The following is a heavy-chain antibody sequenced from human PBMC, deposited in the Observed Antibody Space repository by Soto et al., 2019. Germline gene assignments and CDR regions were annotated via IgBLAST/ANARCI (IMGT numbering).Heavy chain of an antibody. Sequence: QVQLVQSGAEVKKPGASVKVSCKASGYTFTGYYIHWVRQAPGQGLEWMGWISANSGGTKYAQKFQGWVTMTRDTYIRTAYMELRRLRSDDTAVYFCARDVCSSTRCYWNGMDVWGQGTTVTVSS. CDR1: GYTFTGYY. D-gene: IGHD2-2*01. J-gene: IGHJ6*02. CDR3: ARDVCSSTRCYWNGMDV. V-gene: IGHV1-2*04. CDR2: ISANSGGT.